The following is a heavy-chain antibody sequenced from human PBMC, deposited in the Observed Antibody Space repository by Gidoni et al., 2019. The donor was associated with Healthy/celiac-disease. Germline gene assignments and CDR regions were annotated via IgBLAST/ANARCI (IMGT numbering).Heavy chain of an antibody. CDR3: ARGASDYYDSSGYYHFDY. Sequence: EVQLVESGGGLVQPGGSLRLSCAASGFTFSSYWMSWVRQAPGKGLEWVANIKQDGSEKYYVDSVKGRFTISRDNAKNSLYLQMNSLRAEDTAVYYCARGASDYYDSSGYYHFDYWGQGTLVTVSS. CDR2: IKQDGSEK. D-gene: IGHD3-22*01. J-gene: IGHJ4*02. V-gene: IGHV3-7*01. CDR1: GFTFSSYW.